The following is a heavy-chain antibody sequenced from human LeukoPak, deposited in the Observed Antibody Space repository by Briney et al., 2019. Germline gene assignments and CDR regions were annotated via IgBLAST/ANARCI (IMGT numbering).Heavy chain of an antibody. CDR3: AREPSYSSGFYDY. D-gene: IGHD6-19*01. CDR1: GGSISSYY. V-gene: IGHV4-4*07. CDR2: IYSSGST. Sequence: SETLSLTCTVSGGSISSYYWTWIRQPAGKGLEWIGRIYSSGSTNYNPSLKSRVTMSLDKSKKQFSLKLNSVTAADTAVYYCAREPSYSSGFYDYWGQGALVTVCS. J-gene: IGHJ4*02.